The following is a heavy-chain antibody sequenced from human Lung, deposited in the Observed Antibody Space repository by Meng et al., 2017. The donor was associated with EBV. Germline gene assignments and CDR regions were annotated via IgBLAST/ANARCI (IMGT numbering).Heavy chain of an antibody. D-gene: IGHD5-12*01. Sequence: QGQLQESGRGLVKPSETLSSTRTASGGSISSYYWSWIRQPAGKGLEWIGRIYTSGSTNYNPSLKSRVTMSVDTSKNQFSLKLSSVTAADTAVYYCARDPGLGYSGYDGILGYWGQGTLVTVSS. CDR1: GGSISSYY. CDR2: IYTSGST. V-gene: IGHV4-4*07. J-gene: IGHJ4*02. CDR3: ARDPGLGYSGYDGILGY.